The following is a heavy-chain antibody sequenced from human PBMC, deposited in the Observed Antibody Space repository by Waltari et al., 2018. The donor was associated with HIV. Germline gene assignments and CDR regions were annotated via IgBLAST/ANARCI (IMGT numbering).Heavy chain of an antibody. V-gene: IGHV3-23*01. CDR1: GFTFSSSA. CDR2: ISGSGGST. CDR3: AKDNRDPLGTLWY. J-gene: IGHJ4*02. D-gene: IGHD2-21*01. Sequence: EVQLLESGGGLVQPGGSLRLSCADSGFTFSSSAMGWVRQAPGKGREWDSFISGSGGSTYNADSVKCRFTISRDNSKNTLYLQMSSLRAEDTAVYYCAKDNRDPLGTLWYWGQGTLVTVSS.